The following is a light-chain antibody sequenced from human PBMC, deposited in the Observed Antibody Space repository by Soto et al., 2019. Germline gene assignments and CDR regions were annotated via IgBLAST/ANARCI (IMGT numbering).Light chain of an antibody. CDR2: DVS. J-gene: IGLJ1*01. CDR1: SSDVGAYNY. Sequence: QSALTQPRSVSGSPGQSVTISCTGASSDVGAYNYVSWYQQHPGKAPKLMIYDVSTRPSGVPDRFSGSKSGTMASLTISGLQAEDEADYYCCSYAGSPYVFGTGTKLTVL. CDR3: CSYAGSPYV. V-gene: IGLV2-11*01.